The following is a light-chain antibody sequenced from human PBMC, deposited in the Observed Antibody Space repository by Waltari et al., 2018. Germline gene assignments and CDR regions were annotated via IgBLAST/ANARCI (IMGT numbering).Light chain of an antibody. Sequence: DIVMTQSPDSLAVSLGERATINCKSSQGVFSRPNSKNYLAWFQQKPGQPPKLLIYWASTRESGLPDRFSGSGSRTDFTLTISSLQAEDVAVYYCQQSYSSPRTFGQGTRVQIK. J-gene: IGKJ1*01. CDR3: QQSYSSPRT. V-gene: IGKV4-1*01. CDR1: QGVFSRPNSKNY. CDR2: WAS.